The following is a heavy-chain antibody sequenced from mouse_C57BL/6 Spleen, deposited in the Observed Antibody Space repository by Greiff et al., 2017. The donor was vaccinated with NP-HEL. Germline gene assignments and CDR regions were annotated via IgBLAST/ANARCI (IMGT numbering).Heavy chain of an antibody. J-gene: IGHJ1*03. Sequence: EVQLVESGGGLVKPGGSLKLSCAASGFTFSDYGMHWVRQAPEKGLEWVAYISSGSSTIYYADTEKGRFTISRDNAKNTLFLQMTSLRSEDTAMYYCARDDYVGYFDVWGTGTTVTVSS. V-gene: IGHV5-17*01. CDR1: GFTFSDYG. CDR3: ARDDYVGYFDV. D-gene: IGHD2-4*01. CDR2: ISSGSSTI.